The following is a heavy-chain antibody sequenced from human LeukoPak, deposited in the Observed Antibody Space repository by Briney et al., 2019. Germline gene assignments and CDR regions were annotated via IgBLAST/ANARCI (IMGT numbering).Heavy chain of an antibody. CDR1: GGTFSSYA. V-gene: IGHV1-69*06. D-gene: IGHD1-14*01. CDR3: AKNARKADGPRVGRPYYFDY. J-gene: IGHJ4*02. CDR2: IIPILGTA. Sequence: ASVKVSCKASGGTFSSYAISWVRQAPGQGLEWMGGIIPILGTANYAQKFQGRVTITADKSTSTAYMELSSLRSEDTAVYYCAKNARKADGPRVGRPYYFDYWGQGTLVTVSS.